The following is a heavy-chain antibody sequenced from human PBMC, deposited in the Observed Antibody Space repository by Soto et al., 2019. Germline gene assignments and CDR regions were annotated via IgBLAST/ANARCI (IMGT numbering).Heavy chain of an antibody. CDR1: GGSISSYF. CDR3: ARGTYNWFDP. Sequence: QVQLQESGPGLVKPSETLSLTCTVSGGSISSYFWSWIRQPPGKGLEWIGYIYYSGSTNHNPSLKSRVTLSVVTSQNQSSLKLTSVTAADTAVYYCARGTYNWFDPWGQGTLVTVSS. V-gene: IGHV4-59*01. CDR2: IYYSGST. J-gene: IGHJ5*02.